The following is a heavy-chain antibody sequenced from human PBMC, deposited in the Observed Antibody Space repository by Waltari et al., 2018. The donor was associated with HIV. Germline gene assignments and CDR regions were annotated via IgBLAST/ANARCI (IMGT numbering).Heavy chain of an antibody. V-gene: IGHV4-4*02. CDR2: IYHSGST. CDR1: GGSISSSNW. CDR3: ARRQMTIVVVTAPRGAFDI. Sequence: QVQLQESGPGLVKPSGTLSLTCAVSGGSISSSNWWSWVRQPPGKGLEWIGEIYHSGSTNYNPSLKSRVTISVDKSKNQFSLKLSSVTAADTAVYYCARRQMTIVVVTAPRGAFDIWGQGTMVTVSS. D-gene: IGHD3-22*01. J-gene: IGHJ3*02.